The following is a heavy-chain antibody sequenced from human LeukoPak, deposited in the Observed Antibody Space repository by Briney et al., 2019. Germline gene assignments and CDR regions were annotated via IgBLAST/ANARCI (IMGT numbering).Heavy chain of an antibody. CDR1: GYTFTDYY. J-gene: IGHJ3*02. CDR3: ARGPVGATNAFHI. D-gene: IGHD1-26*01. V-gene: IGHV1-2*06. Sequence: EASVTVSCKASGYTFTDYYIHWVRQAPGQGLEWMGRISPNSGGTSYAQKFQGRVTMTRDTSIATAYMELSSLRSDDTAVYYCARGPVGATNAFHIWGQGTLVTVSS. CDR2: ISPNSGGT.